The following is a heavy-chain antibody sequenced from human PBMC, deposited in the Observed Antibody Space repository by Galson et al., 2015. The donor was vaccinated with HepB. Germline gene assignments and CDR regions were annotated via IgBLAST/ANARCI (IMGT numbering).Heavy chain of an antibody. CDR1: GFTFSSYA. Sequence: SLRLSCAASGFTFSSYAMSWVRQAPGKGLEWVSAISGSGGSTYYADSVKGRFTISRDNSKNTLYLQMNSLRAEDTAVYYCANAAERYFDWLLRTEGRWSFDYWGQGTLVTVSS. D-gene: IGHD3-9*01. J-gene: IGHJ4*02. CDR3: ANAAERYFDWLLRTEGRWSFDY. V-gene: IGHV3-23*01. CDR2: ISGSGGST.